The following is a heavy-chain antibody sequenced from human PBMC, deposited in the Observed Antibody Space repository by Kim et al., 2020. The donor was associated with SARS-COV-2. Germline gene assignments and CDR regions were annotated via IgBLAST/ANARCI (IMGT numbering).Heavy chain of an antibody. J-gene: IGHJ4*02. CDR3: ARGPNYSPFDY. D-gene: IGHD4-4*01. Sequence: YYAAPVRGRFTISRDNDKNSLFLQMTSLRAEDTAVYYCARGPNYSPFDYWGQGTLVTVSS. V-gene: IGHV3-11*04.